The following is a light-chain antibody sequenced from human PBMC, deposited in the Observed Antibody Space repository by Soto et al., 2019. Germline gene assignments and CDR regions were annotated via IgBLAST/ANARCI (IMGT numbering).Light chain of an antibody. J-gene: IGKJ2*01. V-gene: IGKV3-15*01. CDR1: QSVSSK. CDR2: GAS. Sequence: EIVITQSPATLSVSPGERATLSCRASQSVSSKLAWYQQKPGQAPRLLIYGASTRATGIPARFSGSGSRTEFTLTINSLQSEDFAVYYCHQYNNWPPYTFGQGTKVDI. CDR3: HQYNNWPPYT.